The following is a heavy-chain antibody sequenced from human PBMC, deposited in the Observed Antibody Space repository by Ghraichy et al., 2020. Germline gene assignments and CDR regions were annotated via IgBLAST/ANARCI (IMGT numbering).Heavy chain of an antibody. CDR2: VYNGGST. V-gene: IGHV4-4*07. CDR1: GGSISNYY. Sequence: SETLSLTCTVSGGSISNYYWSWIRQPAGKGLEWIGRVYNGGSTNYNPSLKSRVTMSVDTSKNQFSLKLSSVTAADTAVYYCAREPGRAAWNWFDPWGQGTLVTVSS. J-gene: IGHJ5*02. CDR3: AREPGRAAWNWFDP.